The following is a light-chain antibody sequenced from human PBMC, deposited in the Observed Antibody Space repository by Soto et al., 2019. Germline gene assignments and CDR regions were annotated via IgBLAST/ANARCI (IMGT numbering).Light chain of an antibody. Sequence: DIQMTQSPSSRSASVGDRVTITCRSSQTITRYLNWYQHKPGRAPNLLVYAASSSHSGVTSRFSGSGSGTDFTLTISSLQPEDFATYYCQQTYTMPPTFGGGTKVEIK. V-gene: IGKV1-39*01. J-gene: IGKJ4*01. CDR2: AAS. CDR1: QTITRY. CDR3: QQTYTMPPT.